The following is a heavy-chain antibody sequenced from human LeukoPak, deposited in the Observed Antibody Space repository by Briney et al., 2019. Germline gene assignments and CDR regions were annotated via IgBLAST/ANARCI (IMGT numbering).Heavy chain of an antibody. V-gene: IGHV4-59*13. CDR1: GGSISSYY. CDR3: ARVGYSSGWYDFDY. D-gene: IGHD6-19*01. J-gene: IGHJ4*02. Sequence: SETLSLTCTVFGGSISSYYWSWIRQPPGKGLEWIGYIYYSGRANDNPPLKSRVTISVDTSKKQFSLRLSSVTAADTAVYYCARVGYSSGWYDFDYWGQGTLVTVSS. CDR2: IYYSGRA.